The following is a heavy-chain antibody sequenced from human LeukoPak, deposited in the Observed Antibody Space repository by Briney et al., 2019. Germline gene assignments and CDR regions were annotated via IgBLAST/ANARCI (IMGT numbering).Heavy chain of an antibody. Sequence: GGSLTLSCAASGFTFANYAITWIRQAPGKGLEWVSSTSGSGHNTYYADSVQGRFTISRDNSKNTLFLQMNSLRADDTAVYHCAKDPNGDYVGAFDMWGQGTMVTVSS. V-gene: IGHV3-23*01. CDR3: AKDPNGDYVGAFDM. CDR2: TSGSGHNT. J-gene: IGHJ3*02. CDR1: GFTFANYA. D-gene: IGHD4-17*01.